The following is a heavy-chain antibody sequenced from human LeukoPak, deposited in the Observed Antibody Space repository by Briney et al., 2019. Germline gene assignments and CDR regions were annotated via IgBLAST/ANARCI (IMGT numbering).Heavy chain of an antibody. V-gene: IGHV4-59*01. Sequence: PSETLSLTCTVSGGSISSYYWSWIRQPPGKGLEWIGYIYYSGSTNYNPSLKSRVTISVDTSKNQFSLKLSSVTAADTAVYYCARGYYDSSGYSLVNDYWGQGTLVTVSS. J-gene: IGHJ4*02. CDR2: IYYSGST. CDR3: ARGYYDSSGYSLVNDY. D-gene: IGHD3-22*01. CDR1: GGSISSYY.